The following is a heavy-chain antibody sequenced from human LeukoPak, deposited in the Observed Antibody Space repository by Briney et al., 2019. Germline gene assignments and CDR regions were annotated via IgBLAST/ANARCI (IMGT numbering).Heavy chain of an antibody. J-gene: IGHJ4*02. D-gene: IGHD3-22*01. V-gene: IGHV3-30*18. Sequence: GGSLRLSCTYSGFTSRFLGMHWVRQAPGKGLEWVAVISYDGSNKYYADSVKGRFTISRDNSKNTLYLQMNSLRAEDTAVYYCAKDHTYYYDSSGYYSIDYWGQGTLVTVSS. CDR3: AKDHTYYYDSSGYYSIDY. CDR2: ISYDGSNK. CDR1: GFTSRFLG.